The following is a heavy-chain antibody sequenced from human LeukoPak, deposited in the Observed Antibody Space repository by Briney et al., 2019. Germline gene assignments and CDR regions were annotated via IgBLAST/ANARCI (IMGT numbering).Heavy chain of an antibody. CDR2: ISAYNGNT. CDR3: ARDQDSYYDSSGYPYYYYGMDV. V-gene: IGHV1-18*01. D-gene: IGHD3-22*01. J-gene: IGHJ6*02. CDR1: GYTFTSYG. Sequence: ASVKFSCKACGYTFTSYGISWVRQGPGQGLEWMGWISAYNGNTNYAQKLQGRVTMTTDTSTSTAYMELRSLRSDDTAVYSCARDQDSYYDSSGYPYYYYGMDVWGQGTTVTVSS.